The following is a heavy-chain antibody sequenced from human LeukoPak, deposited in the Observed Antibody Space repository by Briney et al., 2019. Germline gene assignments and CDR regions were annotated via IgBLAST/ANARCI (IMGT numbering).Heavy chain of an antibody. CDR3: AGADDFWRGAH. J-gene: IGHJ4*02. Sequence: PGGSLRLSCAASGFTFSSYAMHWVRQAPGKGLEWVAVISYDGSNKYYADSVKGRFTISRDNSKNTDTLYLQMNSLRVEDTAVYYCAGADDFWRGAHWGQGPLVTVSS. CDR2: ISYDGSNK. V-gene: IGHV3-30-3*01. D-gene: IGHD3-3*01. CDR1: GFTFSSYA.